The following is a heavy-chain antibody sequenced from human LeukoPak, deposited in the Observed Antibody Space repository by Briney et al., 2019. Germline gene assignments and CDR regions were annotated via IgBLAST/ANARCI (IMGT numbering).Heavy chain of an antibody. D-gene: IGHD4-17*01. CDR1: GFTFSDYY. CDR2: IRGRGDYT. J-gene: IGHJ3*02. Sequence: KPGGSLRLSCAASGFTFSDYYMSWIRQAPGKGLEWVSSIRGRGDYTSYADSVKGRFTVSRDNSKNTLYLQMNSLRAEDTAVYYCAKERNYGDYLDAFDIWGQGTMVTVSS. V-gene: IGHV3-11*06. CDR3: AKERNYGDYLDAFDI.